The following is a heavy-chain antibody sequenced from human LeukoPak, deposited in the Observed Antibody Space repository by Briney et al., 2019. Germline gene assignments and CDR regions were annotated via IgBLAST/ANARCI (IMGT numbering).Heavy chain of an antibody. CDR3: ARLDSSGYYY. CDR2: IYTSGST. V-gene: IGHV4-4*07. Sequence: SETLSLTCTVSGGSISSYYWSWIRQPAGKGLEWIGHIYTSGSTNYKPPLKSRVTMSVDTSKNQFSLKVRCVTAADMAVYYCARLDSSGYYYWGEGTLVTVSS. CDR1: GGSISSYY. D-gene: IGHD3-22*01. J-gene: IGHJ4*02.